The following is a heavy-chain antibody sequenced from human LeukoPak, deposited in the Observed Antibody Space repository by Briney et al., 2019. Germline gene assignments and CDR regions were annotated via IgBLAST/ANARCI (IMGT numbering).Heavy chain of an antibody. Sequence: SETLSLTCTVSGDSISSYYWSWIRQPPGKGLEWLGYIYYSGSTNYNPSLKSRVTISVDTSKNQFSLKLSSVTAADTAVYYCARASAYFDYWGQGTLVAVSS. CDR1: GDSISSYY. J-gene: IGHJ4*02. CDR2: IYYSGST. CDR3: ARASAYFDY. V-gene: IGHV4-59*12.